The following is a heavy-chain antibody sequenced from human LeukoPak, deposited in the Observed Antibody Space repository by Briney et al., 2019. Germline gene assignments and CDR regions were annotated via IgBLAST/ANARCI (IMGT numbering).Heavy chain of an antibody. CDR3: ATDEYYDFWFSS. D-gene: IGHD3-3*01. V-gene: IGHV1-24*01. J-gene: IGHJ4*02. CDR2: FDPEDGET. CDR1: GYTLTELS. Sequence: ASMKVSCKVSGYTLTELSMDWVRQAHGKGIEWMGGFDPEDGETIYAQKFQGRVTMTEDTSTDTAYMELSSLRSEDTAVYYCATDEYYDFWFSSWGQGTLVTVSS.